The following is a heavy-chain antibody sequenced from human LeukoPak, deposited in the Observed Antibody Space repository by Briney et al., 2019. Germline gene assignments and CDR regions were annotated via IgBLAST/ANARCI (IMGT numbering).Heavy chain of an antibody. J-gene: IGHJ3*02. V-gene: IGHV4-59*11. CDR1: DDSFSTHY. Sequence: SETLSLTCTVSDDSFSTHYWTWIRQPPGEGLEGIGYISYSGSTNYNPSLKSRVTISVDTSKNQFSLKLSSVTAADTAVYYCARDPTTVTKGFDIWGQGTMVTVSS. D-gene: IGHD4-17*01. CDR2: ISYSGST. CDR3: ARDPTTVTKGFDI.